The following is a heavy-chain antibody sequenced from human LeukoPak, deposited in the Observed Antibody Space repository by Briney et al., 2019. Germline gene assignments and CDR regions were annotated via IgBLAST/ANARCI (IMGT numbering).Heavy chain of an antibody. CDR2: IIPILGIA. D-gene: IGHD6-13*01. CDR1: GGTFSSYA. V-gene: IGHV1-69*04. J-gene: IGHJ6*02. Sequence: SVKVSCKASGGTFSSYAISWVRQAPGQGLEWMGRIIPILGIANYARKFQGRVTITADKSTSTAYMELSSLRSEDTAVYYCARDQGIAAADFMYGMDVWGQGTTVTVSS. CDR3: ARDQGIAAADFMYGMDV.